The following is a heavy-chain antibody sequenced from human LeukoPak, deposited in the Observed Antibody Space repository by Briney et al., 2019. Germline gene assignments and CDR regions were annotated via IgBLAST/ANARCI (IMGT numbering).Heavy chain of an antibody. V-gene: IGHV1-2*02. Sequence: GASVKVSCKASGYTFTGYYMHWVRQAPGQGLEWMGWINPNSGGTNYAQKFQGGVTMTRETSISTAYMELSRLRSDDTAVYYCAREEGYCSGGSCSPGAFDIWGQGTMVTVSS. J-gene: IGHJ3*02. CDR1: GYTFTGYY. CDR2: INPNSGGT. CDR3: AREEGYCSGGSCSPGAFDI. D-gene: IGHD2-15*01.